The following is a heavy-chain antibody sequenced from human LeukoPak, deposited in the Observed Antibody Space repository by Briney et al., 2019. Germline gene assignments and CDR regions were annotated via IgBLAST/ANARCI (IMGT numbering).Heavy chain of an antibody. CDR2: IRPDANDG. Sequence: GVSLRLSCAASGFTFSHYWMAWVRQAPGKGLEWVAIIRPDANDGSYVDSVKGRFTISRDNAKNSLYLQLNSLRAEDTAVYFCARADWGSIDYWGQGALVTVSS. CDR1: GFTFSHYW. J-gene: IGHJ4*02. V-gene: IGHV3-7*01. CDR3: ARADWGSIDY. D-gene: IGHD7-27*01.